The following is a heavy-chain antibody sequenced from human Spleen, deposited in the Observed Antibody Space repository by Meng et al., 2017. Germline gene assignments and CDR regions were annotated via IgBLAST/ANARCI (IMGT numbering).Heavy chain of an antibody. CDR2: IIPFFDTS. CDR3: ARDPRPYYDILTGYWFDC. D-gene: IGHD3-9*01. CDR1: GGTFSNYA. V-gene: IGHV1-69*06. Sequence: SVKVSCKASGGTFSNYAISWVRQAPGQGLEWMGGIIPFFDTSNYAQKFQGRVTITADTSTSTAYMELSSLRSEDTAVYYCARDPRPYYDILTGYWFDCWGQGPLVTSPQ. J-gene: IGHJ5*01.